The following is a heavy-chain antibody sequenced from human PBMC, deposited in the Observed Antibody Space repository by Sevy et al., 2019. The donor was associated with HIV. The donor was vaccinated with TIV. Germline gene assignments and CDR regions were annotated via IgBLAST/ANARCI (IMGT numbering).Heavy chain of an antibody. CDR2: VYYTGGT. CDR1: GGSINSDH. V-gene: IGHV4-59*08. CDR3: PRLNDFDI. D-gene: IGHD1-1*01. Sequence: SETLSLTCTVSGGSINSDHWNWIRQPPGKGLEWIGYVYYTGGTNYNPSLKNRVTISVDRTKNQFSVKLTCVTAADTAVYYCPRLNDFDIWGQGTMVTVSS. J-gene: IGHJ3*02.